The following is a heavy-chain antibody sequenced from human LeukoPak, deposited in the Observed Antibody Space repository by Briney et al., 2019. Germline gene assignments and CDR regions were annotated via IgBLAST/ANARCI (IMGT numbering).Heavy chain of an antibody. CDR1: GFTFSSYA. CDR3: AKDPRVPAAWADY. D-gene: IGHD2-2*01. V-gene: IGHV3-30*04. J-gene: IGHJ4*02. Sequence: GGSLRLSCAGSGFTFSSYAMHWVRQAPGKGLEWVAVISYDGSNKYYADSVKGRFTISRDNSKNTLFLQMNSLRAEDTAVYYCAKDPRVPAAWADYWGQGTLVTVSS. CDR2: ISYDGSNK.